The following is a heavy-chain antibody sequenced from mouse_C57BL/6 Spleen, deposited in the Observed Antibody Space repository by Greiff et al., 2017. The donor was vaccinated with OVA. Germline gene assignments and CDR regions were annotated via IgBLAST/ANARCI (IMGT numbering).Heavy chain of an antibody. CDR1: GYTFTSYG. J-gene: IGHJ2*01. CDR2: IYPRSGNT. V-gene: IGHV1-81*01. Sequence: VKLMESGAELARPGASVKLSCKASGYTFTSYGISWVKQRTGQGLEWIGEIYPRSGNTYYNEKFKGKATLTADKSSSTAYMELRSLTSEDSAVYFCTSPNWDEDDWGQGTTLTVSS. CDR3: TSPNWDEDD. D-gene: IGHD4-1*01.